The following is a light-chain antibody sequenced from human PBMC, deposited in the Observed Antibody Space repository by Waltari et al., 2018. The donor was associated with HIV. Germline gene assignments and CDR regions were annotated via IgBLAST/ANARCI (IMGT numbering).Light chain of an antibody. Sequence: SYELTQPPSVSVSPGQTARLTCSGDALHKQNAFWYRQRPGQAPVLVIYKDTERPSWIPERFSGSSSGTTVTLTISGVQAEDEADYYCQSADSSGTYVVFGGGTKLTVL. CDR1: ALHKQN. CDR3: QSADSSGTYVV. V-gene: IGLV3-25*03. J-gene: IGLJ3*02. CDR2: KDT.